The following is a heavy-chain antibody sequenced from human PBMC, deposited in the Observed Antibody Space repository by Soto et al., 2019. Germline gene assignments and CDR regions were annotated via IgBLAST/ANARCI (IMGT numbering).Heavy chain of an antibody. CDR2: VSGRGGST. J-gene: IGHJ6*02. Sequence: VHLLESGGGLVQPGGSLRLACTASGFTFNHYAMSWVRQAPGKGLEWVSAVSGRGGSTKYADYVKGRFIISRDNSNSTRYLQIDSLRGEDTAVYYCAKDSTVTTSLYFYYYGFDVWGQGTTVTVSS. CDR3: AKDSTVTTSLYFYYYGFDV. D-gene: IGHD4-17*01. CDR1: GFTFNHYA. V-gene: IGHV3-23*01.